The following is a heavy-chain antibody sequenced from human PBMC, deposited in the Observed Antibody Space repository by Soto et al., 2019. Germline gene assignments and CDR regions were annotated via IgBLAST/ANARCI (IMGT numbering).Heavy chain of an antibody. Sequence: SETLSLTCGVYGGSFSGYFWSWIRQSPGKGLEWIGEVNHIGSTNSNPSLKSRVAVSVDTSKNQISLKLRSVTAADTAVYYCARGISLIVEVQRDAPDKYYFDSWGQGTLVTVSS. D-gene: IGHD2-15*01. CDR3: ARGISLIVEVQRDAPDKYYFDS. J-gene: IGHJ4*02. CDR2: VNHIGST. CDR1: GGSFSGYF. V-gene: IGHV4-34*01.